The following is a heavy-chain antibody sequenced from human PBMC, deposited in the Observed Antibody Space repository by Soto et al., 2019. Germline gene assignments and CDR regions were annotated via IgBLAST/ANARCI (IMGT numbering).Heavy chain of an antibody. CDR3: AREKLXFLEWLSNFNWFDP. CDR1: GYTFTSYA. D-gene: IGHD3-3*01. Sequence: GASVKVSCKASGYTFTSYAMHWVRQAPGQRLEWMGWINAGNGNTKYSQKFQGRVTITRDASASTAYMELSSLRSEDTAVYYCAREKLXFLEWLSNFNWFDPWGQGTLVTVSS. V-gene: IGHV1-3*01. CDR2: INAGNGNT. J-gene: IGHJ5*02.